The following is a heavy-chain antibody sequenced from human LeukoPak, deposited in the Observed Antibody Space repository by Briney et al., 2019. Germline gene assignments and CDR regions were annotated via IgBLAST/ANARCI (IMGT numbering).Heavy chain of an antibody. Sequence: GGPLRLSCAASGFTFSSYAMSWVRQAPGKGLEWVSAISGSGGSTYYADSVKGRFTISRDNSKNTLYLQMNSLRAEDTAVYYCAKSNFYCSSSTCHTWAFDYWGQGALVTVSS. J-gene: IGHJ4*02. CDR2: ISGSGGST. CDR1: GFTFSSYA. D-gene: IGHD2-2*02. CDR3: AKSNFYCSSSTCHTWAFDY. V-gene: IGHV3-23*01.